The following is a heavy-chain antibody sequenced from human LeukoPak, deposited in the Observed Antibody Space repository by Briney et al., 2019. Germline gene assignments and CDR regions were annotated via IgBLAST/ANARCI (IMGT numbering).Heavy chain of an antibody. CDR1: GNIFTSYH. Sequence: ASVKVSCKASGNIFTSYHMHWVRQAPGQGLEWMGWISAYNGNTNYAQKLQGRVTMTTDTSTSTAYMELRSLRSDDTAVYYCAREVITTRGEDYWGQGTLVTVSS. D-gene: IGHD3-22*01. V-gene: IGHV1-18*04. CDR3: AREVITTRGEDY. CDR2: ISAYNGNT. J-gene: IGHJ4*02.